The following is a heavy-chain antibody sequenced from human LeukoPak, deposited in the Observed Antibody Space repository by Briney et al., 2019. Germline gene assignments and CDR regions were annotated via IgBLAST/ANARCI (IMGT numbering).Heavy chain of an antibody. J-gene: IGHJ4*02. V-gene: IGHV3-23*01. CDR3: AKDRWFGELSYFDY. CDR1: GFTFSSSW. D-gene: IGHD3-10*01. CDR2: ISGSGGST. Sequence: GGSLRLSCAASGFTFSSSWMSWARQAPGKGLEWVSAISGSGGSTYYADSVKGRFTISRDNSKNTLYLQMNSLRAEDTAVYYCAKDRWFGELSYFDYWGQGTLVTVSS.